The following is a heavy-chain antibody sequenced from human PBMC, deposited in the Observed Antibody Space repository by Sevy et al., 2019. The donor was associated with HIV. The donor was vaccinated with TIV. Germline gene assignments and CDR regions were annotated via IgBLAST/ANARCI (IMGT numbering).Heavy chain of an antibody. CDR2: ISAYNGNT. V-gene: IGHV1-18*01. CDR3: ARRGGGYYGSGSYYIPHYYYYYGMDV. Sequence: ASVKVSCKASGYTFTSYGISWVRQAPGQGLEWMGWISAYNGNTNYAQKLQGRVTMTTDTSTSTAYMELRSLRSDDTAGYYCARRGGGYYGSGSYYIPHYYYYYGMDVWGQGTTVTVSS. J-gene: IGHJ6*02. CDR1: GYTFTSYG. D-gene: IGHD3-10*01.